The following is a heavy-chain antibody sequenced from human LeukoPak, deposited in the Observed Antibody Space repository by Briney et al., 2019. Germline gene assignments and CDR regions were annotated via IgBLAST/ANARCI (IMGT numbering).Heavy chain of an antibody. Sequence: SGPALVKPTQTLTLTCAFSGFSLSTSGMCVSWIRQPPGKALEWLALIDWDDDKYYSTSLKTRLTISKDTSKNHVVLTMTNMDPVDTATYYCARMLYGDSVNYFDSWGQGTLVTVSS. CDR2: IDWDDDK. CDR3: ARMLYGDSVNYFDS. V-gene: IGHV2-70*01. CDR1: GFSLSTSGMC. D-gene: IGHD4-17*01. J-gene: IGHJ4*02.